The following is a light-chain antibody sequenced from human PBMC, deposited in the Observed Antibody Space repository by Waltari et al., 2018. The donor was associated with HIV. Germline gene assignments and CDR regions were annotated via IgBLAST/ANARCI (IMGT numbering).Light chain of an antibody. CDR2: LGS. V-gene: IGKV2-28*01. J-gene: IGKJ4*01. CDR3: MQALQTPLT. CDR1: QSLLHSNGYNY. Sequence: DLVMPQSPLSLPVTPGEPAPLSCRSSQSLLHSNGYNYLDWYLQKPGQSPQLLIYLGSNRASGVPDRFSGSGSGTDFTLKISRVEAEDVGVYYCMQALQTPLTFGGGTRVEIK.